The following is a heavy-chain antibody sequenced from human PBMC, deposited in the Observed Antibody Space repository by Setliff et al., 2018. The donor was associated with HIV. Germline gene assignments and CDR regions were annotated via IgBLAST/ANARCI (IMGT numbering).Heavy chain of an antibody. CDR2: MCHGGNNN. Sequence: SETLSLTCGVSGYSISSDYCWGWIRQPPGKGLEWIGNMCHGGNNNYYNPSLRSRVTMSVDTSKNQFSLKLKSMTAADTAVYFCVRRRRLGAAYNWFDPWGQGTLVTVSS. D-gene: IGHD6-13*01. V-gene: IGHV4-38-2*01. J-gene: IGHJ5*02. CDR3: VRRRRLGAAYNWFDP. CDR1: GYSISSDYC.